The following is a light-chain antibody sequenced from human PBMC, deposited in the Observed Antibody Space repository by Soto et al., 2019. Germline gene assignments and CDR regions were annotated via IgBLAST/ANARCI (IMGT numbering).Light chain of an antibody. Sequence: QSALTQPASVSGSPGQSITISCTGTSSDVGGYNSVSWYRQDPGKAPKLMIYDVTNRPSGVSNRFSGSKSGNTASLTISGLQAEDEADYYCSSFTSTIAYVFVDGPKVTV. CDR2: DVT. CDR1: SSDVGGYNS. J-gene: IGLJ1*01. CDR3: SSFTSTIAYV. V-gene: IGLV2-14*01.